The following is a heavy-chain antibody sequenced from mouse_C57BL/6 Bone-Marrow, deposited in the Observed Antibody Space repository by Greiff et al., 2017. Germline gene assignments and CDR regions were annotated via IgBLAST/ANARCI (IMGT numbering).Heavy chain of an antibody. D-gene: IGHD2-5*01. CDR1: GYTFTSYG. V-gene: IGHV1-81*01. CDR3: ARSSNYVAMDY. J-gene: IGHJ4*01. CDR2: IYPRSGNT. Sequence: VQLQQSGAELARPGASVKLSCPASGYTFTSYGISWVKQRTGQGLEWIGEIYPRSGNTYYNEKFKGKATLTADKSSSTAYMELRSLTSEDSAVYFCARSSNYVAMDYWGQGTSVTVSS.